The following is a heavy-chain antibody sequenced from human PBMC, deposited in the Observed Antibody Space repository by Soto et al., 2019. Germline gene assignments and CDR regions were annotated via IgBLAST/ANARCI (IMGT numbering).Heavy chain of an antibody. D-gene: IGHD6-19*01. V-gene: IGHV1-2*02. CDR1: GYTFTGYY. Sequence: ASVKVSCKASGYTFTGYYMQWVRQAPGQGLEWMGWINPNSGGTNYAQKFQGRVTMTRDTSISTAYMELSRLRSDDTAVYYCARDLGKQWLAPYYYYGMDVWGQGTTVTVSS. J-gene: IGHJ6*02. CDR2: INPNSGGT. CDR3: ARDLGKQWLAPYYYYGMDV.